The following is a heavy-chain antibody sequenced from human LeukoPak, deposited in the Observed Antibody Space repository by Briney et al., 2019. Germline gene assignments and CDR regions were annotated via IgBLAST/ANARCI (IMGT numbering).Heavy chain of an antibody. J-gene: IGHJ4*02. CDR3: ARAGSVAGPD. V-gene: IGHV3-48*04. CDR2: ISSSGSTI. CDR1: GFSFSRHW. Sequence: GGSLRLSCAASGFSFSRHWMHWVRQAPGKGLEWVSYISSSGSTIYYADSVKGRFTISRDNAKNSLYLQMNSLRAEDTAVYYCARAGSVAGPDWGQGTLVTVSS. D-gene: IGHD6-19*01.